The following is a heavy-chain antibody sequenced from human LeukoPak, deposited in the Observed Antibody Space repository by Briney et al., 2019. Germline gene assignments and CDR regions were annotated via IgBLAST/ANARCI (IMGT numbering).Heavy chain of an antibody. CDR3: ARDPVAAAQRGYFDY. CDR2: ISYDGSNK. J-gene: IGHJ4*02. Sequence: PGGSLRLSCAASGFTFSSYAMHWVRQAPGKGLEWVAVISYDGSNKYYADSVKGRFTISRDNSKNTLYLQMNSLRAEDTAVCYCARDPVAAAQRGYFDYWGQGTLVTVSS. CDR1: GFTFSSYA. V-gene: IGHV3-30*04. D-gene: IGHD6-13*01.